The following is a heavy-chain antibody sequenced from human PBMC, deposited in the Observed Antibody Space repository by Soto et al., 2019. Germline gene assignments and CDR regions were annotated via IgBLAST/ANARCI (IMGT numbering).Heavy chain of an antibody. V-gene: IGHV4-4*07. CDR2: IYTSGST. Sequence: SETLSLTCTVSGGSISSYYWSWIRQPAGKGLEWIGRIYTSGSTNYNPSLKSRVTMSVDTSKNQFSLKLSSVTAADTAVYYCARFHCSSTSSFVVDAFDIWGQGTMVTVSS. D-gene: IGHD2-2*01. CDR3: ARFHCSSTSSFVVDAFDI. J-gene: IGHJ3*02. CDR1: GGSISSYY.